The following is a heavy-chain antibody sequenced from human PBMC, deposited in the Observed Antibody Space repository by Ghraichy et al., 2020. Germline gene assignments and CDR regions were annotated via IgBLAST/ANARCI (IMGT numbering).Heavy chain of an antibody. D-gene: IGHD3-3*01. CDR3: AKLVVVPPATDYDFWSGGTGGYYYYMDV. Sequence: ASVKVSCKASGYTFTSYGISWVRPAPGQGLEWMGWISAYNGNTNYAQKLQGRVTMTTDPSTSTAYMELRSLRSDDTAVYYCAKLVVVPPATDYDFWSGGTGGYYYYMDVWGKGTTVTVSS. J-gene: IGHJ6*03. V-gene: IGHV1-18*01. CDR2: ISAYNGNT. CDR1: GYTFTSYG.